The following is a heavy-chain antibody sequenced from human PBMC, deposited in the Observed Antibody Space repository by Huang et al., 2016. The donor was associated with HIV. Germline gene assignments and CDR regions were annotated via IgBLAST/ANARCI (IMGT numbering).Heavy chain of an antibody. V-gene: IGHV4-39*01. CDR1: GGSINTGRYY. CDR2: LYYTGKV. D-gene: IGHD3-3*01. J-gene: IGHJ2*01. Sequence: QMRFQESGPGLVKPSGTLSLTCNVSGGSINTGRYYWGWIRQPPGRELGWVGSLYYTGKVDYEPTPKRRLTMSADTSKNQFYLNLSSVTAADTAIYYCARNHDFWRGRMFAISYFDVWGRGTLVTVAS. CDR3: ARNHDFWRGRMFAISYFDV.